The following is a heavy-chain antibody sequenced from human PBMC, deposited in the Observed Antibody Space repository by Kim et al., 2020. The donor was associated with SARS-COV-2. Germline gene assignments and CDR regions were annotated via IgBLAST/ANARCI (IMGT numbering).Heavy chain of an antibody. CDR2: TKT. Sequence: TKTDYADFAKGRFTISRDNAKNTLYLQMTSLRSEDTATYYCVTDLNGDSDYWGQGTLVTVSS. D-gene: IGHD2-15*01. CDR3: VTDLNGDSDY. V-gene: IGHV3-74*01. J-gene: IGHJ4*02.